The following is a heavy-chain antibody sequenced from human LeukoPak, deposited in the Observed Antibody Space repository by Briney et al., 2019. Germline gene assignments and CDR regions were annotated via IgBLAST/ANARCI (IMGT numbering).Heavy chain of an antibody. D-gene: IGHD2-2*02. CDR1: GFTFSSYG. J-gene: IGHJ4*02. CDR2: IRYDGSNK. CDR3: ASTFRSHCSSTSCYTRPWDY. Sequence: GGSLRLSCAASGFTFSSYGMHWVRQAPGKGLEWVAFIRYDGSNKYYADSVKGRFTISRDNSKNTLYLQMNSLRAEDTAVYYCASTFRSHCSSTSCYTRPWDYWGQGTLVTVSS. V-gene: IGHV3-30*02.